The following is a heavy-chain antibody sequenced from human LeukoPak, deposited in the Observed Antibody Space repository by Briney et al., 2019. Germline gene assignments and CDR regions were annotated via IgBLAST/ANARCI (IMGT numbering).Heavy chain of an antibody. CDR2: INYSGST. D-gene: IGHD3-22*01. Sequence: PSETLSLTCAVYGGSFSGYYWSWIRQPPGKGLEWIGEINYSGSTNYNPSLKSRVTISVDTSKNQFSLKLSSVTAADTAVYYCARAQYYYDSSGYSSYYFDYWGQGTLVTVSS. J-gene: IGHJ4*02. CDR1: GGSFSGYY. V-gene: IGHV4-34*01. CDR3: ARAQYYYDSSGYSSYYFDY.